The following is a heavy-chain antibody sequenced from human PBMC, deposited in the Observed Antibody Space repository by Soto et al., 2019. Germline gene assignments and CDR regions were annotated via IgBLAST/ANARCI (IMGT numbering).Heavy chain of an antibody. CDR3: AKSAATIYYGMEV. J-gene: IGHJ6*02. CDR2: ISAGGKST. D-gene: IGHD6-13*01. CDR1: GFTFSSYA. V-gene: IGHV3-23*01. Sequence: QLLESGGALVQPGGSLRLSCAASGFTFSSYAMTWVRQGPGKGLEWVSAISAGGKSTYYADSVKGRFTISRDNSKDTLYLHMNSLRAEDTAIFYCAKSAATIYYGMEVWGQGTTVTVSS.